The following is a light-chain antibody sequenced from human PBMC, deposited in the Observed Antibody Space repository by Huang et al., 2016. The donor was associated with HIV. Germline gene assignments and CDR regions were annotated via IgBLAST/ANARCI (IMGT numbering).Light chain of an antibody. Sequence: DIQMTQSPSSLSASVGDRVTITCQASQDINNFFKWYQQKPGKAPKLLILDAANLQTGGPSRFSGSGSGTHFTFTITSLQRDDIGTYYCQQYDDVPISFGGGTKV. CDR1: QDINNF. CDR3: QQYDDVPIS. CDR2: DAA. J-gene: IGKJ4*01. V-gene: IGKV1-33*01.